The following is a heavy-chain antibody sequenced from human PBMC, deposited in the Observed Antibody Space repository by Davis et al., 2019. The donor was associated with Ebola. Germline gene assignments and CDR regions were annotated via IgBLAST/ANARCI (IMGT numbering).Heavy chain of an antibody. CDR2: IKQDGSAK. V-gene: IGHV3-7*01. Sequence: GESLKISCAASGFKFNNYPMHWVRQAPGKGLEWVANIKQDGSAKPYVGSVKGRFTVSRDDSRNTLFLQMNNLRTEDTAIYYCARVDYTKYGAFFDFWGQGSLVTVSS. CDR1: GFKFNNYP. J-gene: IGHJ4*02. D-gene: IGHD4-11*01. CDR3: ARVDYTKYGAFFDF.